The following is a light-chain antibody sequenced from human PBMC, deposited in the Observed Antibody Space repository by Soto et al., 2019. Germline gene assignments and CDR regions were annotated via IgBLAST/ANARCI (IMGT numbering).Light chain of an antibody. CDR2: TAS. CDR1: QGIRSW. J-gene: IGKJ3*01. Sequence: DIPMTQSPSSVSASVGDRVTITCRASQGIRSWLAWYQQKPGKAPKLLIYTASNLQSGVPSRFSGSGSGTEFTLTISSLQPEDFATYYCQQANSLPLTFGPGTTVDI. CDR3: QQANSLPLT. V-gene: IGKV1-12*01.